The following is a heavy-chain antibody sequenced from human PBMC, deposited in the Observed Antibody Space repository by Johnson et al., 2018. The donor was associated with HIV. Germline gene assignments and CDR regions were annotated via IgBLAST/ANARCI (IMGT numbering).Heavy chain of an antibody. CDR2: INSEGSST. CDR3: AREKRWGLMITFGGPHAFDI. V-gene: IGHV3-74*01. CDR1: GFTFSSYW. D-gene: IGHD3-16*01. Sequence: VQLVESGGGLVQPGGSLRLSCAASGFTFSSYWMHWVRQAPGKGLVWVSRINSEGSSTRYADSVKCRFPLSRANAKTTLYLQMNSLRAEDTAVYYCAREKRWGLMITFGGPHAFDIWGQGTRVTVSS. J-gene: IGHJ3*02.